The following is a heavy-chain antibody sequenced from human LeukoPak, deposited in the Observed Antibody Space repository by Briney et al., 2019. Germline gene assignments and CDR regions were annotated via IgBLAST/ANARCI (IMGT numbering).Heavy chain of an antibody. CDR2: IKSKTDSGTT. Sequence: GSLRLPCAASGFTFSNAWMSWVRQAPGKGLEWVGRIKSKTDSGTTDYAAPVKGRFTISRDDSKNTLYLQVNSLKTEDTAVYYCTTGHYFDYWGQGTLVTVSS. V-gene: IGHV3-15*01. CDR3: TTGHYFDY. CDR1: GFTFSNAW. J-gene: IGHJ4*02.